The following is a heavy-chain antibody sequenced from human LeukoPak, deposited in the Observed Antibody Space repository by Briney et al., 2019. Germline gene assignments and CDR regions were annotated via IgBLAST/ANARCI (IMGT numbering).Heavy chain of an antibody. CDR1: GGSISSYY. CDR2: IYTSGST. J-gene: IGHJ4*02. Sequence: SETLSLTCTVSGGSISSYYWSWIWQPAGKGLEWIGRIYTSGSTNYNPSLKSRVTMSVDTSKNQFSLKLSSVTAADTAVYYCARVGSYGDPLPYYFDYWGQGTLVTVSS. D-gene: IGHD4-17*01. CDR3: ARVGSYGDPLPYYFDY. V-gene: IGHV4-4*07.